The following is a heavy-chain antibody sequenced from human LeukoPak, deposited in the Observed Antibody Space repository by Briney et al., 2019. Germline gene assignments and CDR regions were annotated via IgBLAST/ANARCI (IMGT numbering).Heavy chain of an antibody. D-gene: IGHD1-26*01. CDR2: ISGSGGNT. CDR3: AKGDNPSGSYHKIPPFDI. V-gene: IGHV3-23*01. CDR1: GFTFSSYA. Sequence: PGGSLRLSCAASGFTFSSYAMSWVRQAPGKGLEWVSAISGSGGNTYYADSVKGRFTISRDNSKNTLYLQMNSLRAEDTAVYYCAKGDNPSGSYHKIPPFDIWGQGTMATVSS. J-gene: IGHJ3*02.